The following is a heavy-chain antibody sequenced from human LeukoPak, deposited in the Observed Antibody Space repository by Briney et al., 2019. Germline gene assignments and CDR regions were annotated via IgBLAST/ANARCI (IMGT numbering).Heavy chain of an antibody. D-gene: IGHD3-22*01. Sequence: PGGSLRLPCAASGFTFSSYEMNWVRQAPGKGLEWISYTSTSSNTIYYADSVKGRFTISRDNAKNSLYLQMHSLRAEDTAVYYCARDSYYDSSGYYYAHDFDCWGQGTLVTVSS. CDR3: ARDSYYDSSGYYYAHDFDC. CDR2: TSTSSNTI. J-gene: IGHJ4*02. CDR1: GFTFSSYE. V-gene: IGHV3-48*03.